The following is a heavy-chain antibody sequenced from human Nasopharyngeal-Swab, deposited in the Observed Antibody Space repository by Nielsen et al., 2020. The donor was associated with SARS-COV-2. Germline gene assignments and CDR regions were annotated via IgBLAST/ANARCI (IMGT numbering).Heavy chain of an antibody. Sequence: ESLKLSCAVSGFTFSNSWVHWVRHAPGKGPVWISRVTTDGSRPGYADSVKGRFTLSIDNAKTTVSLQMNSLSPADTAVYYCARDFDKTGDWGPGTLFTVSS. D-gene: IGHD3-9*01. J-gene: IGHJ1*01. CDR1: GFTFSNSW. CDR2: VTTDGSRP. CDR3: ARDFDKTGD. V-gene: IGHV3-74*01.